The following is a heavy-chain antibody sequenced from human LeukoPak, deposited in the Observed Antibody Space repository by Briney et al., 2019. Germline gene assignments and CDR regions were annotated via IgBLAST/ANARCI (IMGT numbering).Heavy chain of an antibody. CDR2: INHSGST. Sequence: SETLSLTCAVYGGSVSGDYWSWIRQPPGKGLEWIGEINHSGSTNYNPSLKSRVTISVDTSKNQFSLKLSSVTAADTAVYYCARGGGLTTVTTTTSWFDPWGQGTLVTVSS. CDR3: ARGGGLTTVTTTTSWFDP. D-gene: IGHD4-17*01. CDR1: GGSVSGDY. V-gene: IGHV4-34*01. J-gene: IGHJ5*02.